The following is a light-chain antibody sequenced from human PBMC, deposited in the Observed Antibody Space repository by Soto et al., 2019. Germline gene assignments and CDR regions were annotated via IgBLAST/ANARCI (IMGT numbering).Light chain of an antibody. J-gene: IGKJ1*01. CDR1: QDITSY. V-gene: IGKV1-9*01. CDR2: GAS. CDR3: QQGYNFPRA. Sequence: IQLTQSPASLSASVRDSVTITCRASQDITSYLAWYQQKKGKAPNLLIYGASTLQSGVPSRFSGSGYGTDFNLTISSLQAEDFATYYCQQGYNFPRAFGQGTKVDIK.